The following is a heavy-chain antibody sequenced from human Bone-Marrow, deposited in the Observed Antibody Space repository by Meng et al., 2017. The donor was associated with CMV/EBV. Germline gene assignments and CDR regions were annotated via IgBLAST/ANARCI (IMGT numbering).Heavy chain of an antibody. V-gene: IGHV3-21*01. J-gene: IGHJ4*02. CDR3: AKDSGTTGDLFDY. CDR2: ISSSSSYI. Sequence: GGPLRLSCAASGFTFSSYSMNWVRQAPGKGLEWVSSISSSSSYIYYADSVKGRFTISRDNAKNSLYLQMNSLRAEDTAVYYCAKDSGTTGDLFDYWGQGTLVTVSS. CDR1: GFTFSSYS. D-gene: IGHD1-1*01.